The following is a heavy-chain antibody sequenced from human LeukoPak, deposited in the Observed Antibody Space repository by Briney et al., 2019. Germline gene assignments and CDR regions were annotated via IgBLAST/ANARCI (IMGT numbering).Heavy chain of an antibody. CDR3: AWGAPYYYDSSGYYTASVALDI. CDR1: GGSISSGGYY. V-gene: IGHV4-31*03. J-gene: IGHJ3*02. CDR2: IYYSGST. D-gene: IGHD3-22*01. Sequence: SETLSLTCTVSGGSISSGGYYWSWIRQHPGKGLEWIGYIYYSGSTYYNPSLKSRVTISVDTSKNQFSLKLSSVTAADTAVYYCAWGAPYYYDSSGYYTASVALDIWGQGTMVTVSS.